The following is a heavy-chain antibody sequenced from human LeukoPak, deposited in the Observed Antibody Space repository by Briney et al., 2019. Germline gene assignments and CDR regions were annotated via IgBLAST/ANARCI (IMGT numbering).Heavy chain of an antibody. CDR3: AKFIFYSGSEGYGDR. Sequence: GGSLRLSCTASGFIFSDYYMSWIRQAPGKGLEWISYISRTGDTIYYADSVKGRFTISRDTAKNTLYLQMHSLSPEDTAVYYCAKFIFYSGSEGYGDRWGQGTLVTVSS. D-gene: IGHD3-22*01. CDR1: GFIFSDYY. CDR2: ISRTGDTI. V-gene: IGHV3-11*01. J-gene: IGHJ5*02.